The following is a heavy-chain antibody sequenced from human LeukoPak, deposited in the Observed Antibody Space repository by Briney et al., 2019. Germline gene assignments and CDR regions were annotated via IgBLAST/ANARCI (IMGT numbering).Heavy chain of an antibody. CDR3: ANSITSYYYYYMDV. J-gene: IGHJ6*03. Sequence: PGGSLRLSCAASGFTFSSYGMHWVRQAPGKGLEGVAFIRYDGSNKYYADSVKGRFTISRDNSKNTLYLQMNSLRAEDTAVYYCANSITSYYYYYMDVWGKGTTVTVSS. V-gene: IGHV3-30*02. CDR2: IRYDGSNK. CDR1: GFTFSSYG.